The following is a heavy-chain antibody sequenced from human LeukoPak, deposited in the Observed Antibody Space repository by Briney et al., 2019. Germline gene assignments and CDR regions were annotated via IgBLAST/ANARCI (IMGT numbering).Heavy chain of an antibody. Sequence: GGSLRLSCAASGFTLSSYGVHGVRQTPGKGLEWVAVIWYDGSNKYYAVSVKGRFTMSRDNSNNTLYLQMNSLRAENTAVYYCARAYKSREWLMYYFDYWGQGTLVTVSS. D-gene: IGHD5-12*01. J-gene: IGHJ4*02. CDR3: ARAYKSREWLMYYFDY. CDR1: GFTLSSYG. V-gene: IGHV3-33*01. CDR2: IWYDGSNK.